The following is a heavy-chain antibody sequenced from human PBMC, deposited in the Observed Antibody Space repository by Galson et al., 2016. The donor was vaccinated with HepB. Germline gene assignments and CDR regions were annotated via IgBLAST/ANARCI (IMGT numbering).Heavy chain of an antibody. Sequence: SVKVSCKASGYNFARYTINWLRQAPGQGLEWMGWINTNTGNPTYAQGFTGRCVFSLDTSVSMAYLQISSLKAEDTAIYYRARGGVPGAYYYHPMDVWGQGSTVTVSS. CDR3: ARGGVPGAYYYHPMDV. CDR1: GYNFARYT. D-gene: IGHD1-1*01. V-gene: IGHV7-4-1*04. J-gene: IGHJ6*02. CDR2: INTNTGNP.